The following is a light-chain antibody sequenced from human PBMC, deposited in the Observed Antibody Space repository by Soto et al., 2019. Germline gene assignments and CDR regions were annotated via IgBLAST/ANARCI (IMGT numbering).Light chain of an antibody. J-gene: IGLJ1*01. CDR1: SSDVGGYNY. V-gene: IGLV2-8*01. CDR3: SSYAGSNNRV. CDR2: EVS. Sequence: QSALTQPPSASGSPGQSVTISCTGTSSDVGGYNYVSWYQQHPGKAPKLMIYEVSKRPSGVPDRFSGSKSGNTASLTVSGLQAEEEAYYYCSSYAGSNNRVFGTGTKLTVL.